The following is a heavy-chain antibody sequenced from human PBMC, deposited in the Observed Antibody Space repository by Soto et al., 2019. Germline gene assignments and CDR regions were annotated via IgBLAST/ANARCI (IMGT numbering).Heavy chain of an antibody. CDR3: ARAKITPGYYYSGMDV. V-gene: IGHV4-31*03. CDR2: ISYSGST. D-gene: IGHD1-20*01. J-gene: IGHJ6*02. CDR1: GGSISSGGCY. Sequence: QVQLQESGPGLVKPSQTLSLTCTVSGGSISSGGCYWNWIRQHPGKALEWIGYISYSGSTYYNPYLKSRITISVXTXKXXFSLKLSSVTAADTAVYYCARAKITPGYYYSGMDVWGQGTTVTVSS.